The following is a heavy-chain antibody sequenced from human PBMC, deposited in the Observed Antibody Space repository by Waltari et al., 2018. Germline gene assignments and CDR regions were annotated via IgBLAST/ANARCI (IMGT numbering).Heavy chain of an antibody. V-gene: IGHV3-30*02. D-gene: IGHD1-7*01. CDR2: IRYDGSNK. CDR1: GFTFSSYG. CDR3: AKAAYNWNYPDDY. J-gene: IGHJ4*02. Sequence: QVQLVESGGGVVQPGGSLRLSCAASGFTFSSYGMHWVRQAPGKGLEWVAVIRYDGSNKYYADSVKGRFTISRDNSKNTLYLQMNSLRAEDTAVYYCAKAAYNWNYPDDYWGQGTLVTVSS.